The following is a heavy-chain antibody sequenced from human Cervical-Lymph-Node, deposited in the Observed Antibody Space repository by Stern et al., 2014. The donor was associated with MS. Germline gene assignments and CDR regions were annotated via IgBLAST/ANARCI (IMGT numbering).Heavy chain of an antibody. CDR1: GGSISSNNW. CDR2: IYHSGSN. J-gene: IGHJ5*02. V-gene: IGHV4-4*02. CDR3: ARRPCSSTSCSNWFDP. D-gene: IGHD2-2*01. Sequence: QVQLQESGPGLVKPSGTLSLTCAVSGGSISSNNWWTWVRQPPGKGLEWIGEIYHSGSNNYNPSLKSQVIISVAKSKNHVSLKLSSVTAADTAVYYCARRPCSSTSCSNWFDPWGQGTLVIVSS.